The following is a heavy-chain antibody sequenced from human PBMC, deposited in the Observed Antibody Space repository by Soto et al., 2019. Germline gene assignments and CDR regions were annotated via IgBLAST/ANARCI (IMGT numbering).Heavy chain of an antibody. J-gene: IGHJ6*02. CDR3: ARVPYTNFGGYYYRMDV. D-gene: IGHD4-4*01. Sequence: EVQLVESGGGLVQPGMSLRLSCAVSGFTFDDYAMHWVRQAQGKGLEWVSGISWNSGNIGYADSVKGRFIGSRDNAKNSLYLQMNSLRPEDTALYYCARVPYTNFGGYYYRMDVWGQGTTVTVSS. CDR1: GFTFDDYA. CDR2: ISWNSGNI. V-gene: IGHV3-9*01.